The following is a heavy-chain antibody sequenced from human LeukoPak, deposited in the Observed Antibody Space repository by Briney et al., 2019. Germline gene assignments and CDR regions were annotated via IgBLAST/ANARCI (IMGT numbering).Heavy chain of an antibody. CDR3: GRASFSGSYLFDP. V-gene: IGHV3-53*01. CDR2: ISSGGST. Sequence: GGSLRLSCAASGFTVSNSFMNWVRQAPGRGLEWVSLISSGGSTEYADSVKGRFTVSRDNSRNTPYLQMSSLRVEDTAVYYCGRASFSGSYLFDPWGQGTLVTVSS. CDR1: GFTVSNSF. J-gene: IGHJ5*02. D-gene: IGHD3-10*01.